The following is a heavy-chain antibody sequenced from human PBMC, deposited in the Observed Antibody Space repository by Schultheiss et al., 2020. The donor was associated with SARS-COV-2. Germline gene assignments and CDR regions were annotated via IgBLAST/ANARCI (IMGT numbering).Heavy chain of an antibody. CDR2: INHSGST. Sequence: SETLSLTCTVSGYSISSGYYWSWIRQPPGKGLEWIGEINHSGSTNYNPSLKSQVTISVDTSKNQFSLKLSSVTAADTAVYYCARVISVDEWFGEFNYGMDVWGQGTTVTVSS. V-gene: IGHV4-38-2*02. CDR1: GYSISSGYY. J-gene: IGHJ6*02. CDR3: ARVISVDEWFGEFNYGMDV. D-gene: IGHD3-10*01.